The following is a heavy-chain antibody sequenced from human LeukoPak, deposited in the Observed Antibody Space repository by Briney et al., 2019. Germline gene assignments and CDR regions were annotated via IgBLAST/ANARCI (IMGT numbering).Heavy chain of an antibody. CDR1: GFTFSDYY. J-gene: IGHJ6*02. D-gene: IGHD3-10*01. V-gene: IGHV3-11*01. CDR2: ISSSGSTI. Sequence: GGSLRLSCAASGFTFSDYYMSWIRQAPGKGLEWVSYISSSGSTIYYADSVKGRFTISRDNVKKSLYLQVNSLRVEDTAVYYCARGSSSYYGLDVWGQGTTVTVSS. CDR3: ARGSSSYYGLDV.